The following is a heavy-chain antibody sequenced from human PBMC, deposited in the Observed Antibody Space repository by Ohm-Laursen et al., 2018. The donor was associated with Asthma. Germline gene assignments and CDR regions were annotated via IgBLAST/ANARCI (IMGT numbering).Heavy chain of an antibody. CDR3: ARDVMEWYLPAFDF. D-gene: IGHD3-3*01. CDR2: GGSYYDGGLK. CDR1: GFTFSAHS. Sequence: SLRLSCTASGFTFSAHSMNWVRQAPGKGLEWVAVGGSYYDGGLKYYADSVNGRFTVSRDDSKNTLYLQMNSLRPDDTAVYYCARDVMEWYLPAFDFWGQGTLVTVSS. J-gene: IGHJ4*02. V-gene: IGHV3-30*03.